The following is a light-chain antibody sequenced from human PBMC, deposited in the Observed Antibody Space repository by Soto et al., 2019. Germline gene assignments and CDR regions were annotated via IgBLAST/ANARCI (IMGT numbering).Light chain of an antibody. CDR3: QHYNSLSS. CDR1: QSISRY. Sequence: DIQMTQSPSTLSASVGDRVTITCRASQSISRYLAWYQKKPGEAPKLLIYDASSLQSGVSSRFSASGSGTEFSLSISSLQPDDLANYYCQHYNSLSSFGPGTKVDIK. V-gene: IGKV1-5*01. J-gene: IGKJ3*01. CDR2: DAS.